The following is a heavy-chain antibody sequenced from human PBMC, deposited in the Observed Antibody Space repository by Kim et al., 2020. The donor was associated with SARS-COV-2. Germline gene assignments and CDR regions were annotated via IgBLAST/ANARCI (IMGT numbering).Heavy chain of an antibody. J-gene: IGHJ4*02. CDR3: ARDGTTRNGGYYFDF. Sequence: QKCQGRVTITRDTSANTAYRELSSLRSEDTAVYYCARDGTTRNGGYYFDFWGQGALITVSS. V-gene: IGHV1-3*01. D-gene: IGHD1-1*01.